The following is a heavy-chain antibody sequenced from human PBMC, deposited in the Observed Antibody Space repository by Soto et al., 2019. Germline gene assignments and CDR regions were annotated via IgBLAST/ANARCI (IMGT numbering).Heavy chain of an antibody. CDR2: IDPSDSYT. V-gene: IGHV5-10-1*01. Sequence: GESLKISCKGSGYSFTSYWISRVRQMPGKGLEWMGRIDPSDSYTNYSPSFQGHVTISADKSISTAYLQWSSLKASDTAMYYCARLPYYYDSSGDAFDIWGQGTMVTVSS. CDR3: ARLPYYYDSSGDAFDI. J-gene: IGHJ3*02. D-gene: IGHD3-22*01. CDR1: GYSFTSYW.